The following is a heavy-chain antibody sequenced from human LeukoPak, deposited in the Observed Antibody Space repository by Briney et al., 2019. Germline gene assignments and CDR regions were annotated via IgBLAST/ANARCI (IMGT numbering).Heavy chain of an antibody. V-gene: IGHV3-9*01. J-gene: IGHJ4*02. CDR1: GFTFDDYA. CDR3: AKAQKQWLVWGFDY. CDR2: ISWNSGSI. D-gene: IGHD6-19*01. Sequence: PGGSLRLSCAASGFTFDDYAMHWVRQAPGKGLEWVSGISWNSGSIGYADSVKGRFTISRDNAKNSLYLQMNSLRAEDTALYYCAKAQKQWLVWGFDYWGQGTLVTVSS.